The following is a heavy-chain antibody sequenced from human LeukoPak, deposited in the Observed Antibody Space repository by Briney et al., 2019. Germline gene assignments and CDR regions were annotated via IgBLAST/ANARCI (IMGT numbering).Heavy chain of an antibody. CDR2: ISSSSSYI. V-gene: IGHV3-21*01. Sequence: PGGSLRLPCAASGFTFSSYSMNWVRQAPGKGLEWVSSISSSSSYIYYADSVKGRFTISRDNAKNSLYLQMNSLRAEDTAVYYCARGRAGSSGYYDAFDIWGQGTMVTVSS. J-gene: IGHJ3*02. CDR1: GFTFSSYS. CDR3: ARGRAGSSGYYDAFDI. D-gene: IGHD3-22*01.